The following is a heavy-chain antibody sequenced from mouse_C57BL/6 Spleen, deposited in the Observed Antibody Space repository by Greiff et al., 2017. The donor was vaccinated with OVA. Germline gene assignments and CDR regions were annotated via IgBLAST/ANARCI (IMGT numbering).Heavy chain of an antibody. CDR3: AIITTVVAPWGFAY. V-gene: IGHV1-82*01. CDR1: GYAFSSSW. J-gene: IGHJ3*01. Sequence: QVQLQQSGPELVKPGASVKISCKASGYAFSSSWMNWVKQRPGKGLEWIGRIYPGDGDTNYNGKFKGKATLTADKSSSTAYMQLSSLTSEDSAVYFCAIITTVVAPWGFAYWGQGTLVTVSA. CDR2: IYPGDGDT. D-gene: IGHD1-1*01.